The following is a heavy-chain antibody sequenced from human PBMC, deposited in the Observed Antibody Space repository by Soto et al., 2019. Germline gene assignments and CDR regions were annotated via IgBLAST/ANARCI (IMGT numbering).Heavy chain of an antibody. CDR3: AKDVEKLRFLEWLLFTY. CDR1: GFTFSSYA. D-gene: IGHD3-3*01. Sequence: GGSLRLSCAASGFTFSSYAMSWVRQAPGKGLEWVSFISFDGSNKYYSDSVKGRFTISSDNSKNTLYLQMNSLRAEDTFLYYCAKDVEKLRFLEWLLFTYWGQGTLVTVSS. V-gene: IGHV3-30*18. J-gene: IGHJ4*02. CDR2: ISFDGSNK.